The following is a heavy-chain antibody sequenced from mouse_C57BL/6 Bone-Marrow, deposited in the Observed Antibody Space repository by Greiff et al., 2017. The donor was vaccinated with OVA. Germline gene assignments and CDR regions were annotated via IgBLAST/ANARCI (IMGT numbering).Heavy chain of an antibody. CDR2: IYPRSGNT. D-gene: IGHD4-1*01. CDR3: ARKDWTGLDY. V-gene: IGHV1-81*01. Sequence: VKLQESGAELARPGASVKLSCKASGYTFTSYGISWVKQRTGQGLEWIGEIYPRSGNTYYNEKFKGKATLTADKSSSTAYMELRSLTSEDSAVYFCARKDWTGLDYWGQGTTLTVSS. CDR1: GYTFTSYG. J-gene: IGHJ2*01.